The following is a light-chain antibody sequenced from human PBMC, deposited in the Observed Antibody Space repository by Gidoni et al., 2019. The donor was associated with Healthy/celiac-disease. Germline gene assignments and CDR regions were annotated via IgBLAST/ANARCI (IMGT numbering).Light chain of an antibody. CDR1: QSISSW. V-gene: IGKV1-5*01. Sequence: DIQMILSLSTLSASVADRGTITCRDSQSISSWLSCYQQKPGKSPKLLLYDSYSLESGVPSRFRGRGSGSEFALNISSLQRDDFATHYGQWNPSYSAFGQGTKVEIK. CDR3: QWNPSYSA. CDR2: DSY. J-gene: IGKJ1*01.